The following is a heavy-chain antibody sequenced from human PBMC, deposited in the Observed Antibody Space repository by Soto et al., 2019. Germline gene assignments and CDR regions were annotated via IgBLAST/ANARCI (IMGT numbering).Heavy chain of an antibody. CDR2: ITSVGIST. J-gene: IGHJ6*02. CDR1: GFTFSAYA. Sequence: EVQVVESGGGLVQPGGSLRLSCAASGFTFSAYAMHWVRQAPGKGLEYVSAITSVGISTYYANSVKGRFTISRDNSNNTLYLQMGSLRAEVMAVYYCARDLGEAFPSIMDLGGLWTTVTVSS. CDR3: ARDLGEAFPSIMDL. V-gene: IGHV3-64*01.